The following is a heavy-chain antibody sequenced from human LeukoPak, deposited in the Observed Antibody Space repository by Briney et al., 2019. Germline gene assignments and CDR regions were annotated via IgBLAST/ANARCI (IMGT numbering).Heavy chain of an antibody. Sequence: SVKVSCKASGGTFSSYAISWVRQAPGQGLEWMGGIIPIFGTANYAQKFQGRVTITTDESTSTAYMELSSLRSGDTAVYYCARGGAAGTYYYYMDVWGKGTTVTVSS. V-gene: IGHV1-69*05. J-gene: IGHJ6*03. CDR3: ARGGAAGTYYYYMDV. D-gene: IGHD6-13*01. CDR1: GGTFSSYA. CDR2: IIPIFGTA.